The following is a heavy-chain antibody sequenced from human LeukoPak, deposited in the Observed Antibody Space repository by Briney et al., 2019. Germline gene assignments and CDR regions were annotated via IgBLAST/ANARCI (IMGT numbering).Heavy chain of an antibody. D-gene: IGHD3-9*01. Sequence: SETLSLTCAVYGDSFSGDYWSWVRQPPGKGLEWVGEINHSGSTNYNPSLKSRVTISVDTSKNQFSLKLSSVTAADTAVYYCASRGYDIPDYYYYGMDVWGKGTTVTVSS. CDR1: GDSFSGDY. CDR3: ASRGYDIPDYYYYGMDV. J-gene: IGHJ6*04. V-gene: IGHV4-34*01. CDR2: INHSGST.